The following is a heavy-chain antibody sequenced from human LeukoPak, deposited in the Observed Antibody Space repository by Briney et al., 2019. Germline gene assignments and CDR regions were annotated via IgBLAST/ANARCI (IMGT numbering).Heavy chain of an antibody. D-gene: IGHD5-24*01. CDR2: ISAYNGNT. J-gene: IGHJ4*02. CDR1: GYTFTTYG. Sequence: GASVKVSCKASGYTFTTYGITWVRQAPGQGLEWMGWISAYNGNTNYAQKFQGRVTMTTDTSTSTAYMELRSLRSDDTAMYYCARALVDGYKELGYWGQGTLVTVSS. V-gene: IGHV1-18*01. CDR3: ARALVDGYKELGY.